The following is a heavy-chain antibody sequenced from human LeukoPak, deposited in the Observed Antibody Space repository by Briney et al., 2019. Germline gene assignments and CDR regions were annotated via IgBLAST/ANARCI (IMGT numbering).Heavy chain of an antibody. Sequence: GRSLRLSCAASGFSFSSYAMHWVRQAPGKGLEWVSTTSAGGSSTYYADSVKGRFTISRDNSKKTLYLQMNSLRAEDTAAYYCAKGGYCSSSSCYYGWFDPWGQGTLVTVSS. CDR2: TSAGGSST. V-gene: IGHV3-23*01. CDR3: AKGGYCSSSSCYYGWFDP. CDR1: GFSFSSYA. J-gene: IGHJ5*02. D-gene: IGHD2-2*01.